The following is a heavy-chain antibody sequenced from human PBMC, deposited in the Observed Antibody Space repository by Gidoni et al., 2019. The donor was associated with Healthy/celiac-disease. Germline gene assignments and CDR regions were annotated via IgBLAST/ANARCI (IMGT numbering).Heavy chain of an antibody. Sequence: QLQLQESGPGLVKPSETLSLTCTSSGGSLRSRTYYLGCIRQPPGQGLEWIGSIYYSGSTYYNPSIKSRVTISVVTSKYQFSLKLSSVTAADTAVYYCARHPPLGSPRYSSSSTGGTFDYWGQGTLVTVSS. V-gene: IGHV4-39*01. J-gene: IGHJ4*02. D-gene: IGHD6-6*01. CDR1: GGSLRSRTYY. CDR3: ARHPPLGSPRYSSSSTGGTFDY. CDR2: IYYSGST.